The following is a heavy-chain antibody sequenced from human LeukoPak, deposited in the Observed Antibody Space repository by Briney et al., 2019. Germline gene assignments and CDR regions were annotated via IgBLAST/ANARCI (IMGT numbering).Heavy chain of an antibody. CDR1: GFTVSSNY. CDR3: AKVRTYFYHGLDV. Sequence: GGSRRLSCAASGFTVSSNYMSWVRQAPGKGLEWVSGISGTTSGTYYADSVKGRFTISRDNSKNTLFLQVNSLRAEDTAVYYCAKVRTYFYHGLDVWGQGTTVTVSS. V-gene: IGHV3-23*01. D-gene: IGHD1-14*01. CDR2: ISGTTSGT. J-gene: IGHJ6*02.